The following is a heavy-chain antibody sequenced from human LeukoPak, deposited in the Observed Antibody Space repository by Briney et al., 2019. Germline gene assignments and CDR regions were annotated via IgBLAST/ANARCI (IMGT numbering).Heavy chain of an antibody. J-gene: IGHJ5*02. CDR3: ARGIAAAGTGDWFDP. V-gene: IGHV1-18*01. D-gene: IGHD6-13*01. Sequence: ASVKVSCKASGYTFTSYGISWVRQAPGQGLEWMGWISAYNGNTNYAQKLQGRVTMTTDTSTSTAYMELRSLRSEDTAVYYCARGIAAAGTGDWFDPWGQGTLVTVSS. CDR1: GYTFTSYG. CDR2: ISAYNGNT.